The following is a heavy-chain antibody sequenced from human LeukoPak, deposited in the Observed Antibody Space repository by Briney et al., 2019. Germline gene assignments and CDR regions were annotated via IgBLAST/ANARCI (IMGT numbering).Heavy chain of an antibody. CDR3: ARSDYHNSGSHTVFDAFDI. D-gene: IGHD3-10*01. CDR1: GGSISRNC. CDR2: IDDRGNT. V-gene: IGHV4-59*01. J-gene: IGHJ3*02. Sequence: PSETLSLTCTVSGGSISRNCWSWLRRPPGKGLEWRGYIDDRGNTNYNPSLKSQVTISVDKSKNQFSLKLSFVSAADTAMYYCARSDYHNSGSHTVFDAFDIWGQGTRVTVSS.